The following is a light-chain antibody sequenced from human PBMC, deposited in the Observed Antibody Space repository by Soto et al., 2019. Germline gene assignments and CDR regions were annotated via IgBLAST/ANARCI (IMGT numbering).Light chain of an antibody. J-gene: IGKJ2*01. Sequence: DIPMTQSPSSLSASVGDRITITCQASQDISNRLNWYHQKPGKAPNLLIYDASNLAAGVPSGFSGSRSGTHFTFTISSLQPEDIGTYYCQNCFTVPYTFGQGTKLEIK. CDR3: QNCFTVPYT. CDR2: DAS. CDR1: QDISNR. V-gene: IGKV1-33*01.